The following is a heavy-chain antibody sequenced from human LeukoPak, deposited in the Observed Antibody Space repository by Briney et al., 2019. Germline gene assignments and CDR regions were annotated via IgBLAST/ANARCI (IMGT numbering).Heavy chain of an antibody. V-gene: IGHV3-66*01. D-gene: IGHD6-19*01. J-gene: IGHJ4*02. CDR1: GFTVSSNY. Sequence: GGSLRLSCAASGFTVSSNYMSWVRQAPGKGLEWVSVIYSGGSTYYADSVKGRFTSSIHNPKNTLYLQMNSLRAEDTAVYYCAREAPVAGNYYFDYWGQGTLVTVSS. CDR3: AREAPVAGNYYFDY. CDR2: IYSGGST.